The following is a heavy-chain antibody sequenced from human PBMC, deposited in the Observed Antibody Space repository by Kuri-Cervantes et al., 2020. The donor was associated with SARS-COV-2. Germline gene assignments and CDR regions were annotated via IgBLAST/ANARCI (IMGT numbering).Heavy chain of an antibody. V-gene: IGHV3-53*01. CDR2: IYSGGST. Sequence: GESLKISCVVSGFTLSNSYMSWVRQAPGKGLEWVSVIYSGGSTFYPDSVKGRFMVSRDNSRNTMYLQMSSLRVEDTAVYYCTTATFFGVSIIGDIDLWGQGTLVTVSS. J-gene: IGHJ4*02. D-gene: IGHD3-3*01. CDR1: GFTLSNSY. CDR3: TTATFFGVSIIGDIDL.